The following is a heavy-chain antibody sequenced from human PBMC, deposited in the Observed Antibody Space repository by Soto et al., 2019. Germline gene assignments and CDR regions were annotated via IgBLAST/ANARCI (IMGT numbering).Heavy chain of an antibody. Sequence: QVLLVESGGGVVQPGRSLRLSCAASGFTFSSYAMHWVRQAPGKGLEWVAVISYDGSNKYYADSVKGRFTISRDNSKNTLYLQMNSLRAEDTAVYYCARVNWGNYFDYWGQGTLVTVSS. V-gene: IGHV3-30-3*01. CDR1: GFTFSSYA. D-gene: IGHD7-27*01. CDR3: ARVNWGNYFDY. J-gene: IGHJ4*02. CDR2: ISYDGSNK.